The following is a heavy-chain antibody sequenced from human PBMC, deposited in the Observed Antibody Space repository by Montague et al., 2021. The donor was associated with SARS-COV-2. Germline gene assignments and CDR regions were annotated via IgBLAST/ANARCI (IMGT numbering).Heavy chain of an antibody. Sequence: SETLSLTCTVSGGSISNRSYYWGWIRQPPGKGLEWIGSIYYSGSTYYNPSLKSRVTISVDTSKNQFSLKLSSVTAAATAVYYCARHGNTRIAMIVVVIGYFDYWGQGTLVTVSS. D-gene: IGHD3-22*01. V-gene: IGHV4-39*01. CDR2: IYYSGST. CDR1: GGSISNRSYY. CDR3: ARHGNTRIAMIVVVIGYFDY. J-gene: IGHJ4*02.